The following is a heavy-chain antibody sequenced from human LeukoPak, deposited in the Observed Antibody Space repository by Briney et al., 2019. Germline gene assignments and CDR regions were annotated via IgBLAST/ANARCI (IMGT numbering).Heavy chain of an antibody. CDR1: GFTVSSNY. CDR3: ARVGERWLQLPDY. CDR2: IYSGGST. J-gene: IGHJ4*02. D-gene: IGHD5-24*01. V-gene: IGHV3-66*02. Sequence: PGGSLRLSCAASGFTVSSNYMSWVRQAPGKVLEWVSVIYSGGSTYYADSVKGRFTISRDNSKNTLYLLMNSLRAEDTAVYYCARVGERWLQLPDYWGQGTLVTVSS.